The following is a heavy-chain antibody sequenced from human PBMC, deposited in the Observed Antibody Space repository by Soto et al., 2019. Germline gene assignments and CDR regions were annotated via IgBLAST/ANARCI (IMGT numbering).Heavy chain of an antibody. CDR1: GGSISGYY. V-gene: IGHV4-34*01. Sequence: SETLSLTWAVYGGSISGYYWSRIRQPPGKGLEWIGEINHSGSTNYNPSLKSRVTISVDTSKNQFSLKLSSVTAADTAVYYCGRLVYDSSGYRPGWGQGTLVTVSS. J-gene: IGHJ4*02. CDR2: INHSGST. D-gene: IGHD3-22*01. CDR3: GRLVYDSSGYRPG.